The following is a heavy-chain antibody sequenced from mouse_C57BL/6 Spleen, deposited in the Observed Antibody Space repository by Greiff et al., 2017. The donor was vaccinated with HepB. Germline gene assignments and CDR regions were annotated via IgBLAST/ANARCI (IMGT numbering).Heavy chain of an antibody. Sequence: QVQPQQSGAELVRPGTSVKVSCKASGYAFTNYLIEWVKQRPGQGLEWIGVINPGSGGTNYNEKFKGKATLTADKSSSTAYMQLSSLTSEDSAVYFCANSNYEGWFAYWGQGTLVTVSA. V-gene: IGHV1-54*01. D-gene: IGHD2-5*01. CDR3: ANSNYEGWFAY. CDR1: GYAFTNYL. J-gene: IGHJ3*01. CDR2: INPGSGGT.